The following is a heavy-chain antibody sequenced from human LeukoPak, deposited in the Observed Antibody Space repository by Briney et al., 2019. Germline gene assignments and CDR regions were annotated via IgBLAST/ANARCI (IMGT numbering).Heavy chain of an antibody. Sequence: PGGSLRLSCAASGFTFSSYSMNWVRQAPGKGLEYVSSISSSSSYIYYADSVKGRFTISRDNAKNSLYLQMNSLRAEDTAVYYCARGAATMVRGVGMDVWGQGTTVTVSS. CDR3: ARGAATMVRGVGMDV. CDR2: ISSSSSYI. V-gene: IGHV3-21*01. CDR1: GFTFSSYS. D-gene: IGHD3-10*01. J-gene: IGHJ6*02.